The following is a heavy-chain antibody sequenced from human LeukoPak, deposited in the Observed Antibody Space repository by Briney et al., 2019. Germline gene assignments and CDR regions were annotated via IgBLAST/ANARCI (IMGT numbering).Heavy chain of an antibody. D-gene: IGHD6-13*01. CDR3: ARGSLIAAAPFDP. V-gene: IGHV1-2*02. Sequence: ASVKVSCKASGYTFTSYDINWVRQATGQGLEWMGWMNPNSGGTNYAQKFQGRVTMTRDTSISTAYMELSRLRSDDTAVYYCARGSLIAAAPFDPWGQGTLVTVSS. CDR1: GYTFTSYD. J-gene: IGHJ5*02. CDR2: MNPNSGGT.